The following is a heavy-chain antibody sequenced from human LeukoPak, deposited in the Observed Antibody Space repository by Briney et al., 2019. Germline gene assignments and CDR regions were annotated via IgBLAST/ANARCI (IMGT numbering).Heavy chain of an antibody. Sequence: GGSLRLSCAASGFTFGDYALTWVRQAPGKGLEWVSSISSSSSYIYYADSVKGRFTISRDNAKNSLYLQMNSLRAEDTAVYYCARTLVPAAMSNNWFDPWGQGTLVTVSS. CDR1: GFTFGDYA. V-gene: IGHV3-21*01. D-gene: IGHD2-2*01. J-gene: IGHJ5*02. CDR3: ARTLVPAAMSNNWFDP. CDR2: ISSSSSYI.